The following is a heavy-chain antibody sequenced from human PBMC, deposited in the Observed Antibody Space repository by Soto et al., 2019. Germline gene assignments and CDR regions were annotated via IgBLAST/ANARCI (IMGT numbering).Heavy chain of an antibody. CDR1: AGTFSSYT. V-gene: IGHV1-69*02. CDR3: VRKENGGPFDI. CDR2: IIAIVGIA. Sequence: QVQLVQSGAEVKKPGSSVKVSCKASAGTFSSYTISWVRQAPGQGLEWMGRIIAIVGIANYAQRFQGRVRITADKSRSAAYMELSRLITEDTAVYYWVRKENGGPFDIWFRGTMVTVTT. J-gene: IGHJ3*02.